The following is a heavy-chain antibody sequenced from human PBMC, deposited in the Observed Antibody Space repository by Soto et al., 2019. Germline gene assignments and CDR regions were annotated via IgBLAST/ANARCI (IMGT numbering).Heavy chain of an antibody. D-gene: IGHD3-3*01. CDR1: GGTFSSYT. CDR2: IIPILGIA. J-gene: IGHJ5*02. V-gene: IGHV1-69*02. Sequence: ASVKVSCKASGGTFSSYTISWVGQAPGQGLEWMGRIIPILGIANYAQKFQGRVTITADKSTSTAYMELSSLRSEDTAVYYCARFLEWPKNGFDPWGQGTLVTVSS. CDR3: ARFLEWPKNGFDP.